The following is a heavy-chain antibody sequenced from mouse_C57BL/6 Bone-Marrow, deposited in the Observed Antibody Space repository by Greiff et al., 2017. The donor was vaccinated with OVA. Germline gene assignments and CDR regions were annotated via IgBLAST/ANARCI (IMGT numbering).Heavy chain of an antibody. D-gene: IGHD2-2*01. Sequence: QVQLQQPGAELVRPGSSVKLSCKASGYTFTSYWMDWVKQRPGQGLEWIGNIYPSDSETHYNQKFKDKATLTVDKSSSTAYMQLSSLTSEDSAVYYGALPLSMVTTGVFDYWGQGTTLTVSS. CDR3: ALPLSMVTTGVFDY. CDR1: GYTFTSYW. CDR2: IYPSDSET. V-gene: IGHV1-61*01. J-gene: IGHJ2*01.